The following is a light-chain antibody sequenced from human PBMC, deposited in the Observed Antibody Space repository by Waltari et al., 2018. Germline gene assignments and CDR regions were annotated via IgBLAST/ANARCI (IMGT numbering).Light chain of an antibody. CDR2: ENT. V-gene: IGLV1-51*02. J-gene: IGLJ7*01. CDR3: GTWDSSLSGAV. Sequence: QSVLTQPLSVSAAPGQRVTISYSGRSPNIGTHYVSRYRQLPGTAPKLLIYENTERPSVIPGRFSGSKSGTSAPLDITGLRGGGEADYYCGTWDSSLSGAVYEGGTHRTVL. CDR1: SPNIGTHY.